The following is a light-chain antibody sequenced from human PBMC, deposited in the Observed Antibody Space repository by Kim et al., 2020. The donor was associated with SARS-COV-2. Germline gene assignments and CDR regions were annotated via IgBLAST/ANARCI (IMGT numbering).Light chain of an antibody. CDR3: QQYETYWT. CDR2: KAS. CDR1: QNIDNW. V-gene: IGKV1-5*03. J-gene: IGKJ1*01. Sequence: DIQMTQSPSTLSASVGDRVTITCRASQNIDNWLAWYQQKPGKAPNLLIYKASRLHSGVPTRFSGSGFGTEFTLTISSLQPDDFGIYFCQQYETYWTFGLGTKADIK.